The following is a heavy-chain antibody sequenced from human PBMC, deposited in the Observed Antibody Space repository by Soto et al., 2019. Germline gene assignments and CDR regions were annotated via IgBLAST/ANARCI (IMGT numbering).Heavy chain of an antibody. CDR1: GFTFSSYA. CDR3: ARTRIAVAGMYYYYYYGMDV. Sequence: LSCAASGFTFSSYAMHWVRQAPGKGLEWVAVISYDGSNKYYADSVKGRFTISRDNSKNTLYLQMNSLRAEDTAVYYCARTRIAVAGMYYYYYYGMDVWGQGTTVTVSS. V-gene: IGHV3-30-3*01. D-gene: IGHD6-19*01. J-gene: IGHJ6*02. CDR2: ISYDGSNK.